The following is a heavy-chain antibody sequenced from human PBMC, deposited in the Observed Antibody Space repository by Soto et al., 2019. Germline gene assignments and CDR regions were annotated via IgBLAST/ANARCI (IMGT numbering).Heavy chain of an antibody. CDR2: IVVGSGNT. V-gene: IGHV1-58*01. CDR3: AAXRVGAATEPYYYYGMDV. CDR1: GFTFTSSA. Sequence: ASVKVSCKASGFTFTSSAVQWVRQARGQRLEWIGWIVVGSGNTNYAQKFQERVTITRDMSTSTAYMELSSLRSEDTAVYYCAAXRVGAATEPYYYYGMDVWGQGTTVTVSS. D-gene: IGHD1-26*01. J-gene: IGHJ6*02.